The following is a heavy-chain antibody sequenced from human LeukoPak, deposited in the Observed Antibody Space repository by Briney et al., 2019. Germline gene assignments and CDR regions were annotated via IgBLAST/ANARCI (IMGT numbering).Heavy chain of an antibody. D-gene: IGHD1-26*01. CDR1: GYTFTGYY. CDR3: ARSPKSYSGSYYRYYFDY. V-gene: IGHV1-2*02. CDR2: INPNSGGT. J-gene: IGHJ4*02. Sequence: ASVKVSCKASGYTFTGYYMHWVRQAPGQGLEWMGWINPNSGGTNYAQKFQGRVTMTRDTSISTAYMELSRLRSDDTAVYYCARSPKSYSGSYYRYYFDYWGQGTLVTVSS.